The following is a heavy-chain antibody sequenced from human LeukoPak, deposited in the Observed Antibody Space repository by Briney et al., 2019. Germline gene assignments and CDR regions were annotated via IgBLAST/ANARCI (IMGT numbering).Heavy chain of an antibody. D-gene: IGHD3-22*01. Sequence: PGGSLRLSCATSGFTFSSYAMSWVRQAPGKGLEWVSAISGSGGSTYYADSMKGRFTISRDNSKNTLYLQMNSLRAEDTAVYYCAKFPGTYYYDSSGYPTAQTDYWGQGTLVTVSS. V-gene: IGHV3-23*01. CDR1: GFTFSSYA. CDR3: AKFPGTYYYDSSGYPTAQTDY. CDR2: ISGSGGST. J-gene: IGHJ4*02.